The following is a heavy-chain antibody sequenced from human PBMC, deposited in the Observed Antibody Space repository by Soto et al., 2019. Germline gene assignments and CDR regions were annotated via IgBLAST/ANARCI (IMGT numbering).Heavy chain of an antibody. J-gene: IGHJ5*02. CDR3: AEWARYCSGADCRA. V-gene: IGHV3-23*01. CDR1: GFPFSSRA. D-gene: IGHD2-15*01. CDR2: ISGSGTIT. Sequence: EVQLLESGGGLVQPGGSLRLSCAASGFPFSSRAMSWVRQAPGKGLEWVSAISGSGTITYYADSVKGRFTISRDTSTNTLYLQMNSLRADDTAVYYCAEWARYCSGADCRAWGQGTLVTVSS.